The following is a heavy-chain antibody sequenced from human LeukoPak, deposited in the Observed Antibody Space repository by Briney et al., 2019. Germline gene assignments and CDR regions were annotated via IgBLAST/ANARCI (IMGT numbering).Heavy chain of an antibody. J-gene: IGHJ6*04. CDR3: AELGITMIGGV. Sequence: PGGSLRLSCAASGFTFNNYWMTWVRRAPGKGLEWVANINDGGSEKYYVESVKGRFTISRDNTKNSLYLQMNSLRAEDTAVYYCAELGITMIGGVWGKGTTVTISS. CDR2: INDGGSEK. D-gene: IGHD3-10*02. CDR1: GFTFNNYW. V-gene: IGHV3-7*01.